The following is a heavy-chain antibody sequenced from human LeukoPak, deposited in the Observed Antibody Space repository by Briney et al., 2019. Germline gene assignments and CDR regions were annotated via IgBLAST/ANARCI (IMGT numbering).Heavy chain of an antibody. V-gene: IGHV4-39*01. CDR1: CLSISSSSQY. D-gene: IGHD3-10*02. J-gene: IGHJ5*02. CDR2: MYYSGTT. Sequence: SDTVSLTCTVSCLSISSSSQYWGWLRQPPGKVLEWIGSMYYSGTTAYHPSLKSRVTISVHTSKNPFSLKLSSVTAADTAVYYCVRWQSGSMFHPPWGQGTLVTVSS. CDR3: VRWQSGSMFHPP.